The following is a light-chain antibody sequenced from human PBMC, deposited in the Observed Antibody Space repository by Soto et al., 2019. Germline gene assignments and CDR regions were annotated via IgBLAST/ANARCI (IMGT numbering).Light chain of an antibody. CDR1: ASTIGRNY. CDR2: RNS. V-gene: IGLV1-47*01. J-gene: IGLJ1*01. Sequence: QSVLTQSPSASGTPGQGVTISCSGSASTIGRNYVYWYQQLPGTAPKLLIYRNSQRPSGVPDRFSGSKSGTSASLAISGLRSEDEADYYCAAWDDNLSGLYVFGAGTKVTV. CDR3: AAWDDNLSGLYV.